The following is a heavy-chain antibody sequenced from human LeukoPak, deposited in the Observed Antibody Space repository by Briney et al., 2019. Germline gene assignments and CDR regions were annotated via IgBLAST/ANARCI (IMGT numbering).Heavy chain of an antibody. CDR2: IYTSGST. V-gene: IGHV4-4*07. CDR3: ARDRGLVIYDY. D-gene: IGHD6-19*01. CDR1: GGSFSGFY. J-gene: IGHJ4*02. Sequence: KASETLSLTCAVYGGSFSGFYWTWIRQPAGKGLEWIGRIYTSGSTNYNPSLKSRVTISVDTSKNQFSLKLSSVTAADTAVYYCARDRGLVIYDYWGQGTLVTVSS.